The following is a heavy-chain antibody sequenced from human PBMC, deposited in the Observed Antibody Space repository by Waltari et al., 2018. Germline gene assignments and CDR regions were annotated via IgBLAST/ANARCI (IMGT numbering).Heavy chain of an antibody. CDR2: IYHSGST. D-gene: IGHD2-2*01. V-gene: IGHV4-38-2*02. Sequence: QVQLQESGPGLVKPSETLSLTCTVSGYSISSGYYWGWIRQPPGKGLEWIGSIYHSGSTYYNPSLKSRVTISVDTSKNQFSLKLSSVTAADTAVYYCASRDCSSTSCPDWYFDLWGRGTLVTVSS. J-gene: IGHJ2*01. CDR3: ASRDCSSTSCPDWYFDL. CDR1: GYSISSGYY.